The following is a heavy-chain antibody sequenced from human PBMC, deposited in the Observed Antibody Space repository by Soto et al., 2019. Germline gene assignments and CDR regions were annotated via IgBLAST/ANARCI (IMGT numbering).Heavy chain of an antibody. CDR3: AITIFGVVILNYYGMDV. V-gene: IGHV1-69*13. CDR2: IIPIFGTA. D-gene: IGHD3-3*01. J-gene: IGHJ6*02. CDR1: GGTFSSYA. Sequence: PSVKVSCKASGGTFSSYAISWVRQAPGQGLEWMGGIIPIFGTANYAQKFQGRVTITADESTSTAYMELSSLRSEDTAVYYCAITIFGVVILNYYGMDVWGQGTTVTVSS.